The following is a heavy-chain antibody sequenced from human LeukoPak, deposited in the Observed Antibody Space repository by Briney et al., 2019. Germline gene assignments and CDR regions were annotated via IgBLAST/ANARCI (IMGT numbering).Heavy chain of an antibody. J-gene: IGHJ4*02. CDR3: ARGNDYWSGYIDY. Sequence: GGSLRLSCAASGFAFSNHWMHWVRQAPGKGLVWLSHVKNDGSSTNYADSVRGRFTISRDNAKNTLYLQMNSLRAEDTAVYYCARGNDYWSGYIDYWGQGTLVTDSS. CDR2: VKNDGSST. D-gene: IGHD3-3*01. CDR1: GFAFSNHW. V-gene: IGHV3-74*01.